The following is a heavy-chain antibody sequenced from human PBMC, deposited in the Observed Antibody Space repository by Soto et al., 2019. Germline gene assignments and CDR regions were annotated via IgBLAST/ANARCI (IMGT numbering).Heavy chain of an antibody. Sequence: GGSLRLSCAASGFTFSSYGMHWVRQAPGKGLEWVAVIWYDGTDKYYVDSVKGRFIISRENSKNTLYLQMDSLRAEDTAVYYCARGRGYCSGGSCYYFDYWGHGTLVTVSS. V-gene: IGHV3-33*01. J-gene: IGHJ4*01. D-gene: IGHD2-15*01. CDR2: IWYDGTDK. CDR3: ARGRGYCSGGSCYYFDY. CDR1: GFTFSSYG.